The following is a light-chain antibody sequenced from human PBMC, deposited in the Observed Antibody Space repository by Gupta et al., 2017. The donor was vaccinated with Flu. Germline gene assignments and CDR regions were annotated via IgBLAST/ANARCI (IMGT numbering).Light chain of an antibody. Sequence: DIQMTQSPSSLSASVGDRVTITCRASQSISSYLNWYQQKPGKAPKLLIYAASSLQSGVPSRFSGSGSGTDFTLTSSSLHPEDFATYYCQQSYRGITFGQGTRLEIK. CDR2: AAS. CDR1: QSISSY. J-gene: IGKJ5*01. V-gene: IGKV1-39*01. CDR3: QQSYRGIT.